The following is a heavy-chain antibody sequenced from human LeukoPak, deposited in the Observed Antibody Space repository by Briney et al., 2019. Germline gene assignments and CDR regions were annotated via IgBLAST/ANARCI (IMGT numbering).Heavy chain of an antibody. CDR2: ISSSSSTI. D-gene: IGHD2-2*01. CDR3: ARLRWDIVVVPAAVFDY. V-gene: IGHV3-48*01. CDR1: GFTFSSYT. Sequence: PGGSLRLSCAGSGFTFSSYTMNWVRQAPGKGLEWVSYISSSSSTIYYADSVKGRFTISRDNAKNSLYLQMNSLRAEDTAVYYCARLRWDIVVVPAAVFDYWGQGTLVTVSS. J-gene: IGHJ4*02.